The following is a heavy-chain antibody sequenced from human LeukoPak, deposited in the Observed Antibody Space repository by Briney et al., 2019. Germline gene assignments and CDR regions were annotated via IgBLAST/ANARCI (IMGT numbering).Heavy chain of an antibody. CDR3: ARGLVTTAFDY. J-gene: IGHJ4*02. CDR1: GGSISSYY. CDR2: IYYSGST. Sequence: PSETLPLTCTVSGGSISSYYWSWIRQPPGKGLEWIGYIYYSGSTNYNPSLKGRVTISVDTSKNQFSLKLSSVTAADTAVYSCARGLVTTAFDYWGQGTLVTVSS. V-gene: IGHV4-59*01. D-gene: IGHD4-17*01.